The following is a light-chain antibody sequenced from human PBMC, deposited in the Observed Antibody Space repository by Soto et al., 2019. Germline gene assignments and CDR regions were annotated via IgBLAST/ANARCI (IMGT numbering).Light chain of an antibody. J-gene: IGKJ1*01. CDR2: AAS. CDR1: QGISNY. V-gene: IGKV1-27*01. Sequence: DIQLTQSPSSLSASVGDRVTITCRASQGISNYVAWYQQTPGKVPKLLIYAASALQLGVPSRFSGSGTGTDFTLTISSLQPEDVATYYCQKYNGALWTFGQGTKLEIK. CDR3: QKYNGALWT.